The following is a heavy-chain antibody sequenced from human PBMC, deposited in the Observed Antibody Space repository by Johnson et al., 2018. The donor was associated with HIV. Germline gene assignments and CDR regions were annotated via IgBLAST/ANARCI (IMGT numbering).Heavy chain of an antibody. CDR1: GFNFRSHA. J-gene: IGHJ3*02. D-gene: IGHD6-13*01. V-gene: IGHV3-30*04. CDR2: ISNDGSNK. Sequence: QVQLVESGGGVVQPGRSLRLSCEASGFNFRSHAMHWVRQAPGKGLEWVTFISNDGSNKYYADSVRGRFTISRDNSKNTLYLQMKSLRAEDTAVDYCAREGEGYSSSWYDAFDIWGQGTMVTVSS. CDR3: AREGEGYSSSWYDAFDI.